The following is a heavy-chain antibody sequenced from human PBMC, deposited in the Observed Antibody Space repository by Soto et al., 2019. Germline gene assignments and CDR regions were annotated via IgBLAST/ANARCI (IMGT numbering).Heavy chain of an antibody. CDR3: ARGSEYYDFWSAPGPFDP. D-gene: IGHD3-3*01. J-gene: IGHJ5*02. V-gene: IGHV1-18*01. CDR2: ISAYNGNT. CDR1: GYTFTSYG. Sequence: GASVKVSCKASGYTFTSYGISWVRQAPGQGLEWMGRISAYNGNTNYAQKLQGRVTMTADTSTSTAYMELRSLRSDDTAVYYCARGSEYYDFWSAPGPFDPWGQGALVTVSS.